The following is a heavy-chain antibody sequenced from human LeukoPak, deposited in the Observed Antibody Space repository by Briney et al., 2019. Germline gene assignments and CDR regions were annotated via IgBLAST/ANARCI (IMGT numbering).Heavy chain of an antibody. J-gene: IGHJ3*02. D-gene: IGHD6-19*01. V-gene: IGHV1-58*01. Sequence: GASVKVSCKASEFTFTSSAVQWVRQARGQRLEWIGWIVVGSGNTNYAQKFQERVTITRDMSTSTAYMELSSLRSEDTAVYYCAALYSSGWDAFDIWGQGTMVTVSS. CDR1: EFTFTSSA. CDR2: IVVGSGNT. CDR3: AALYSSGWDAFDI.